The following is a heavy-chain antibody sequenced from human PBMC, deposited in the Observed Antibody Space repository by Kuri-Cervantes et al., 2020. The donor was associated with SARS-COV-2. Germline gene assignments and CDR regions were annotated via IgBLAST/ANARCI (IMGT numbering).Heavy chain of an antibody. V-gene: IGHV2-70*11. D-gene: IGHD3-3*01. CDR2: IDWDDDK. Sequence: SGPTLVKPTQTLTLTCTFSGFSLSTSGMCVSWIRQPPGKALEWLARIDWDDDKYYSTSLKTRLTISKDTSKNQVVLTMTNMNPVDTATYYCARARFFSAGAKSYYFDYWGQGTLVTVSS. CDR3: ARARFFSAGAKSYYFDY. CDR1: GFSLSTSGMC. J-gene: IGHJ4*02.